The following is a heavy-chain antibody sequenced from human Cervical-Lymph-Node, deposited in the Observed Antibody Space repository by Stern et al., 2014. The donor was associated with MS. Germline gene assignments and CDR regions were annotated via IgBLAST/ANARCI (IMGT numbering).Heavy chain of an antibody. D-gene: IGHD2-21*01. CDR1: GGTFSNYA. Sequence: VQLVESGAEVKKPGSSVKVSCRSSGGTFSNYAFSWVRQAPGQGLEWLGAIIPIFGTATYAQRFQGRVTISAHESTNTAYMELSSLRSEDTAVYYCATSAGFYSAMDVWGPGTTVTVSS. V-gene: IGHV1-69*01. J-gene: IGHJ6*02. CDR3: ATSAGFYSAMDV. CDR2: IIPIFGTA.